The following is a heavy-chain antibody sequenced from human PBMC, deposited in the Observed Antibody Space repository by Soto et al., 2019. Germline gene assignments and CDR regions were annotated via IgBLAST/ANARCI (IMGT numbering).Heavy chain of an antibody. D-gene: IGHD3-22*01. CDR1: GFTFSSYA. CDR3: AKDLGYYDSSGYLHYFDY. Sequence: GGSLRLSCAASGFTFSSYAMSWVRQAPGKGLEWVSAISGSGGSTYYADSVKGRFTISRDNSKNTLYLQMNSLRAEDTAVYYCAKDLGYYDSSGYLHYFDYWGQGTLVTVSS. V-gene: IGHV3-23*01. CDR2: ISGSGGST. J-gene: IGHJ4*02.